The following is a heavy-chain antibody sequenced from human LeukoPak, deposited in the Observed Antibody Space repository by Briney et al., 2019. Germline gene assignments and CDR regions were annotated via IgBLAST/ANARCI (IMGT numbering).Heavy chain of an antibody. V-gene: IGHV1-8*01. CDR1: GYTFASYD. Sequence: ASVKVSCKASGYTFASYDINWVRQATGQGLEWMGWMNPNSGNTGYAQKFQGRVTMTRDTSISTAYMELSRLRSDDTAVYYCARDSYSSGYQDWGQGTLVTVSS. CDR2: MNPNSGNT. CDR3: ARDSYSSGYQD. D-gene: IGHD3-22*01. J-gene: IGHJ4*02.